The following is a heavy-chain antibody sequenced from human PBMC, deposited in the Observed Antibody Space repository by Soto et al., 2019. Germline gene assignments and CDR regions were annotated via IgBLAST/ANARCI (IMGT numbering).Heavy chain of an antibody. V-gene: IGHV3-30*18. CDR2: ISYDGSNK. CDR1: GFTFSSYG. Sequence: GGSLRLSCAASGFTFSSYGMHWVRQAPGKGLEWVAVISYDGSNKYYADSVKGRFTISRDNSKNTLYLQMNSLRAEDTAVYYCAKGGSSVDYWGQGTLVTVSS. D-gene: IGHD1-26*01. J-gene: IGHJ4*02. CDR3: AKGGSSVDY.